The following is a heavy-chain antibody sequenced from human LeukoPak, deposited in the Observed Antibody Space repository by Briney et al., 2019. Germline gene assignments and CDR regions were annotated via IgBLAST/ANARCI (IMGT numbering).Heavy chain of an antibody. D-gene: IGHD3-10*01. CDR3: ARRASGTQHFDN. CDR1: GGSISSRFYY. V-gene: IGHV4-39*01. CDR2: IYHSGST. Sequence: SETLSLTCSVSGGSISSRFYYWGWIRQPPGKGLEWIGSIYHSGSTYFNPSLKSRVTISVDTSQHQFSLKLSSVTAADTAVYFCARRASGTQHFDNWGQGTLVTVSS. J-gene: IGHJ4*02.